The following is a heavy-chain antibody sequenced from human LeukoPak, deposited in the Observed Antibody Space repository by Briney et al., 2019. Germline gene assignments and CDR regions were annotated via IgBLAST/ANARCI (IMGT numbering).Heavy chain of an antibody. CDR2: ISGSGGST. Sequence: PGGSLRLSCAASGFTFSNYAMSWVRQAPGKGLEWVSAISGSGGSTYYADSVKGRFTISRDNSKNTLYLQMNSLRAEDTAVYYCAGAVRGYYYYGMDVWGQGTTVTVSS. V-gene: IGHV3-23*01. CDR1: GFTFSNYA. D-gene: IGHD3-10*01. J-gene: IGHJ6*02. CDR3: AGAVRGYYYYGMDV.